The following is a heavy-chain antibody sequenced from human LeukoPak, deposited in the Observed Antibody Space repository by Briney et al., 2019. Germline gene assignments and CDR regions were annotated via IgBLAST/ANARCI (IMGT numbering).Heavy chain of an antibody. CDR3: ATNRQIMILGVVIMPAFDI. CDR1: GYTLTQLS. V-gene: IGHV1-24*01. Sequence: ASVKVSCKVSGYTLTQLSVHWVRQAPGKGPEWMGGFDVEEGEISYPQKFEGRVTMTEDTSTDTAYMELSSLRSEDTAVYYCATNRQIMILGVVIMPAFDIWGQGTMVTVSS. CDR2: FDVEEGEI. D-gene: IGHD3-3*01. J-gene: IGHJ3*02.